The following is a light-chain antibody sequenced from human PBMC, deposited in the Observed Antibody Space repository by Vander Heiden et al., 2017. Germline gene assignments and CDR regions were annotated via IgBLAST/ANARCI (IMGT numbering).Light chain of an antibody. CDR1: LDIRSY. CDR2: DAT. CDR3: LQDYNYPFT. J-gene: IGKJ3*01. V-gene: IGKV1-6*02. Sequence: QMTPSPSSLSASVGDRVTITCRASLDIRSYLGWYQQRPGKAPKLLIYDATRLQSGVPSRFSGRGSGTDFTLTISSLHSEDFATYFCLQDYNYPFTFGPGTKVEIK.